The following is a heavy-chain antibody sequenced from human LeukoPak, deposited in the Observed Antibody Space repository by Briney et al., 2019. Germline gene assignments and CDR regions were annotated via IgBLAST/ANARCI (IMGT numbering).Heavy chain of an antibody. CDR2: IYYSGST. CDR3: ARRGYSYGYVDY. V-gene: IGHV4-59*01. CDR1: GGSISSYY. D-gene: IGHD5-18*01. J-gene: IGHJ4*02. Sequence: SETLSLTCTVSGGSISSYYWSWIRQPPGKGLEWIGYIYYSGSTSYNPSLKSRVTISVDTSKNQFSLKLSSVTAADTAVYYCARRGYSYGYVDYWGQGTLVTVSS.